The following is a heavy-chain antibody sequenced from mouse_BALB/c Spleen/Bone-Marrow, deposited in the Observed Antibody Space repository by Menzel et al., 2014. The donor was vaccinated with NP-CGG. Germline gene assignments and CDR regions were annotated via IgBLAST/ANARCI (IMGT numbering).Heavy chain of an antibody. CDR3: ARPYYYGYDY. V-gene: IGHV1-4*01. Sequence: QVQLKGSGAELARPGASVKMSCKASGYTFTTYTIHWVKQRPGQGLEWIGYINPSSDYTHYNQKFKDKATLTADKSSSTAYMQLSSLTSEDSAVYYCARPYYYGYDYCDQATTPTVST. CDR1: GYTFTTYT. J-gene: IGHJ2*01. D-gene: IGHD1-1*02. CDR2: INPSSDYT.